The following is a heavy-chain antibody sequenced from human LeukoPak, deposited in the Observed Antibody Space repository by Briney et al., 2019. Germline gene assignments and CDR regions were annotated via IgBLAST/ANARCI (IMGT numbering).Heavy chain of an antibody. CDR1: GYAFLNYG. J-gene: IGHJ6*03. V-gene: IGHV1-18*01. CDR3: ARQDPGTSTTSSYFYYYMDV. CDR2: TGPYNGNT. D-gene: IGHD1/OR15-1a*01. Sequence: ASVKVSCKASGYAFLNYGISWVRQAPGQGLEWMGWTGPYNGNTNYAHKLRGRVTLTTDPSTSTAYMELRSLTSDDTAVYYCARQDPGTSTTSSYFYYYMDVWGEGTSVTVSS.